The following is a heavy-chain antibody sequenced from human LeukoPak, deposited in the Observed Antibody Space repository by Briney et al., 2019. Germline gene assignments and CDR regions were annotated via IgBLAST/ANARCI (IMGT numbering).Heavy chain of an antibody. CDR2: ISGSSVTI. J-gene: IGHJ4*02. V-gene: IGHV3-48*02. D-gene: IGHD3-10*01. Sequence: GGSLRLSCAASGFTFSGYSMNWVRQAPGKGLEWVSYISGSSVTIYYADSVKGRFSISRDSAKNSVYLQMNSLRDDDTAVYYCGRDYYGSIDYWGQGTLVTVSS. CDR1: GFTFSGYS. CDR3: GRDYYGSIDY.